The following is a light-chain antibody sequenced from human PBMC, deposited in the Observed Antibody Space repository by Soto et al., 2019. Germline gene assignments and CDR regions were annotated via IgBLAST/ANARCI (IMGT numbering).Light chain of an antibody. CDR2: GAS. Sequence: IRLTQSPTSLTASVGDGVTITCQASQYIGTYLNWYQQKPGEAPRLLISGASYLEPGVPSRFSGSGSGADFTFIISSLQPEDVATYSCQQYDNIILSFGGGTNVEI. J-gene: IGKJ4*01. V-gene: IGKV1-33*01. CDR1: QYIGTY. CDR3: QQYDNIILS.